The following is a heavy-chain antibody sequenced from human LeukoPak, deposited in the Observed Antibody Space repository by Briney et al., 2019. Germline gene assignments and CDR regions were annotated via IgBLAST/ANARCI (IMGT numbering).Heavy chain of an antibody. D-gene: IGHD3-10*01. V-gene: IGHV4-30-2*01. CDR1: GGSISSGGYS. Sequence: SETLSLTCAVSGGSISSGGYSWRWIRQPRGRGLEWIVYMYHSGSTYYNPSLKSRITISIDRSKNHFSLKLSSVTAADTAVYYCARGREAVSLWFGGWFDPWGQGTLVTVSS. J-gene: IGHJ5*02. CDR3: ARGREAVSLWFGGWFDP. CDR2: MYHSGST.